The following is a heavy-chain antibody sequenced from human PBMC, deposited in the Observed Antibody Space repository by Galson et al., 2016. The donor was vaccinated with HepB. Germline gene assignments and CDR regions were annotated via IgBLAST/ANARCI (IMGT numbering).Heavy chain of an antibody. CDR2: IYSSGST. CDR1: GFTVFNNY. V-gene: IGHV3-66*01. J-gene: IGHJ4*02. CDR3: ARSQISGVVNGPY. Sequence: SLRLSCAASGFTVFNNYMTWVRQAPGKGLEWVSLIYSSGSTNYADSVKGRFTISRDSSKNTLYLQMNNLRAEDTAVYYCARSQISGVVNGPYWGQGTLVTVCS. D-gene: IGHD3-3*01.